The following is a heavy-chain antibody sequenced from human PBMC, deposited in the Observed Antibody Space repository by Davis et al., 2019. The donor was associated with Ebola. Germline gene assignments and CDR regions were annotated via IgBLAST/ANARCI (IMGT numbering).Heavy chain of an antibody. CDR3: ARGYGTFDY. D-gene: IGHD4-17*01. CDR2: IKQDGSEK. V-gene: IGHV3-7*04. J-gene: IGHJ4*02. CDR1: GFAFSNYW. Sequence: GESLKISCAASGFAFSNYWMSWVRQAPGKGLEWVANIKQDGSEKYYVDSVRGRFTISRDNARNSLYLQMHSLRAEDTALYYCARGYGTFDYWGRGTLVTVSA.